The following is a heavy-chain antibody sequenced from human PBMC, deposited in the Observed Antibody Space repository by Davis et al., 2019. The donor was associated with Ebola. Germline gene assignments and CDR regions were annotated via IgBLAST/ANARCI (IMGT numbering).Heavy chain of an antibody. CDR1: GDTFSRYS. Sequence: SVKVSCKASGDTFSRYSISWVRQAPGQGLEWMGGIIPIFGQTNYEQKFRGRVTITADESTSTAHMELSSLRSDDTAVYYCARGVSGVALGYWGQGTPVTVSS. CDR3: ARGVSGVALGY. D-gene: IGHD3-3*01. V-gene: IGHV1-69*13. CDR2: IIPIFGQT. J-gene: IGHJ4*02.